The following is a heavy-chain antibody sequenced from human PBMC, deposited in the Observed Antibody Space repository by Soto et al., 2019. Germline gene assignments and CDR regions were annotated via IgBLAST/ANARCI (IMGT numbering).Heavy chain of an antibody. CDR2: IYYSGST. CDR3: ARIAYLYNSSIGGWFDP. Sequence: SETLSLTCTVSGGSIISYYWSWIRQPPGKGLEWIGYIYYSGSTNYNPSLKSRVTISVDTSKNQFSLKLSSVTAADTAVYYCARIAYLYNSSIGGWFDPWGQGTLVTVSS. J-gene: IGHJ5*02. CDR1: GGSIISYY. V-gene: IGHV4-59*01. D-gene: IGHD6-13*01.